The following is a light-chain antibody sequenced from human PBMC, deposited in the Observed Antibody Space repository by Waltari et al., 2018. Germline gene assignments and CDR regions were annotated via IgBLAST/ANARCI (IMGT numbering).Light chain of an antibody. V-gene: IGKV6-21*01. Sequence: EIVLTQSPEFQSVTPKEKVTITCRASQSIGTSLHWYQQKPDQPPKLLIKYVSHSLSGFPSRFSGSGSGTDFTLTINSLEAEDAATYYCHQGSSSFTFGQGTKLEIK. CDR3: HQGSSSFT. J-gene: IGKJ2*01. CDR1: QSIGTS. CDR2: YVS.